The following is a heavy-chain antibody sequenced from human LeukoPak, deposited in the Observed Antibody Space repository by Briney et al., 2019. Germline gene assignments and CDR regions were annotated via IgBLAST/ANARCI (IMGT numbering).Heavy chain of an antibody. CDR1: GFTFSSHW. J-gene: IGHJ4*02. CDR3: ARFEYTSAWRPFDY. V-gene: IGHV3-7*04. Sequence: PGGSLRLSCAASGFTFSSHWMSWVRQAPGKGLEWVANIKQDGSDKYYVDSVKGRFTISRDNVKNSLYLQMNSLRADDTAVYYCARFEYTSAWRPFDYWGQGTLITVSS. CDR2: IKQDGSDK. D-gene: IGHD6-19*01.